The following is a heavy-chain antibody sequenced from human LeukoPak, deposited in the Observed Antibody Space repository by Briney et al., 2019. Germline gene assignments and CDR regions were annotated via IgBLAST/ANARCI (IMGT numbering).Heavy chain of an antibody. V-gene: IGHV3-23*01. J-gene: IGHJ4*02. CDR1: GFTFSSYG. Sequence: GGSLRLSCAASGFTFSSYGMSWVRQAPGKGLEWVSAISGSGGSTYYADSVKGRFTISRANAKNSLYLQMTSLRAEDTAVYYCVRDIGSCTDGVCYALFDYWGQGTLVTVSS. CDR3: VRDIGSCTDGVCYALFDY. D-gene: IGHD2-8*01. CDR2: ISGSGGST.